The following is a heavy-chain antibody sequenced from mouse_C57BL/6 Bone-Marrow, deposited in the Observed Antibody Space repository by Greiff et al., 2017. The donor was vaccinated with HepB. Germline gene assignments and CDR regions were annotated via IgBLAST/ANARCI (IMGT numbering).Heavy chain of an antibody. D-gene: IGHD2-4*01. CDR1: GFNIKDYY. V-gene: IGHV14-1*01. CDR3: KPSTMITRKVWFAY. J-gene: IGHJ3*01. Sequence: EVQLQQSGAELVRPGASVKLSCTASGFNIKDYYMHWVKQRPEQGLEWIGRIDPEDGDTEYAPKFQGKATMTADTSSNTAYLQLSSLTSEDTAVYYCKPSTMITRKVWFAYWGQGTLVTVSA. CDR2: IDPEDGDT.